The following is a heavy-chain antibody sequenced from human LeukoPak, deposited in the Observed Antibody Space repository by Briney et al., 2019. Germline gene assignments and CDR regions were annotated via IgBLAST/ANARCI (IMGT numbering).Heavy chain of an antibody. V-gene: IGHV4-34*01. J-gene: IGHJ4*02. D-gene: IGHD3-10*01. CDR2: INHSGST. Sequence: PSETLSLTCAVYGGSFSGYYWSWIRQPPGKGLEWIGEINHSGSTNYNPSLKSRVTMSVDTSKNQFSLKLSSVTAADTAVYYCAKDPYYYGSGTFDHWGQGTLVTVSS. CDR1: GGSFSGYY. CDR3: AKDPYYYGSGTFDH.